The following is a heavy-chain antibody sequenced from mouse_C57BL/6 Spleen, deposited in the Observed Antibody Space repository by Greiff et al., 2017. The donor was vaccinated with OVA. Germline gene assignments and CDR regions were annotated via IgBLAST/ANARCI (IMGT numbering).Heavy chain of an antibody. V-gene: IGHV1-26*01. J-gene: IGHJ4*01. CDR3: AIREFDDSYYYYAMDY. CDR2: INPNNGGT. CDR1: GYTFTDYY. Sequence: VQLQQSGPELVKPGASVKISCKASGYTFTDYYMNWVKQSHGKSLEWIGDINPNNGGTSYNQKFKGKATLTVDKSSSTAYMELRSLTSEDSAVYYCAIREFDDSYYYYAMDYWGQGTSVTVSS. D-gene: IGHD2-3*01.